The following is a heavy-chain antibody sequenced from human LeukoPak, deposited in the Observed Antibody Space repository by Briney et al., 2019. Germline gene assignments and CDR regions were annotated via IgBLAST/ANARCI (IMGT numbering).Heavy chain of an antibody. J-gene: IGHJ4*02. V-gene: IGHV3-48*03. CDR2: ISSSGSTI. CDR3: ARSLVGTTGKIFDY. D-gene: IGHD1-1*01. CDR1: GFTFSSYE. Sequence: GGSLRLSCVASGFTFSSYEMNWVRQAPGKGLEWVSYISSSGSTIYYADSVKGRFTISRDNAKNSLYLQMNSLRAEDTAVYYCARSLVGTTGKIFDYWGQGTLVTVSS.